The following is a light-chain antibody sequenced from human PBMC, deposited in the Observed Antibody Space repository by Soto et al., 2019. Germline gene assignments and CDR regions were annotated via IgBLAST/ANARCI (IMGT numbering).Light chain of an antibody. CDR1: SSDIGGDKY. CDR2: DVN. J-gene: IGLJ1*01. V-gene: IGLV2-14*03. Sequence: QSALTQPASVSGSPGQWITISCTGTSSDIGGDKYVPWYQQHPGKVPKLLIYDVNHRPSGVSDRFSGSKSGTAASLTISGLQDEDEAEYYCCSYTSSTALIFGGGTKVTVL. CDR3: CSYTSSTALI.